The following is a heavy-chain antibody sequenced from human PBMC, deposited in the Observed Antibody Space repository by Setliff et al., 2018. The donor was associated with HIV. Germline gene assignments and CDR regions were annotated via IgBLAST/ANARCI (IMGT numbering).Heavy chain of an antibody. CDR2: IYYNGST. CDR1: GGSISSSSYY. D-gene: IGHD1-26*01. CDR3: ARGRLMGSSVLLFDF. Sequence: ASETLSLTCTVSGGSISSSSYYWGWIRQPPGKGLEWIGSIYYNGSTYYNPSLKSRVTISVDTSKNQFSLKLSSVTAADTAVYYCARGRLMGSSVLLFDFWGQGILVTVSS. J-gene: IGHJ4*02. V-gene: IGHV4-39*01.